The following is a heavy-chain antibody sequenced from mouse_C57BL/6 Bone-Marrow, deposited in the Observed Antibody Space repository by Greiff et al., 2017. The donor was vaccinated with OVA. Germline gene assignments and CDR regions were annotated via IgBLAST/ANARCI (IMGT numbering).Heavy chain of an antibody. CDR3: ARERVYYYGRNWYFDV. D-gene: IGHD1-1*01. J-gene: IGHJ1*03. CDR2: IDPNSGGT. Sequence: VKLQQPGAELVKPGASVKLSCKASGYTFTSYWMHWVKQRPGRGLEWIGRIDPNSGGTKYNEKFKSKATLTVDKPSSTAYMQLSSLTSEDSAVYYCARERVYYYGRNWYFDVWGTGTTVTVSP. CDR1: GYTFTSYW. V-gene: IGHV1-72*01.